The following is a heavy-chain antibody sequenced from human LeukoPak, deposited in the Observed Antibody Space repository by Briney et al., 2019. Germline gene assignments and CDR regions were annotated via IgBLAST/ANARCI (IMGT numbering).Heavy chain of an antibody. D-gene: IGHD3-10*01. CDR2: INLSGGTT. J-gene: IGHJ4*02. CDR3: ARDLQGKRGYFDY. Sequence: ASVKVSCMASGYTFTTYYMHWVRQAPGQGLEWVGLINLSGGTTSYAQKFQGRVTMTRDTSTTTVYMELSSLRSEDTAVYYCARDLQGKRGYFDYWGQGTLVTVSS. CDR1: GYTFTTYY. V-gene: IGHV1-46*01.